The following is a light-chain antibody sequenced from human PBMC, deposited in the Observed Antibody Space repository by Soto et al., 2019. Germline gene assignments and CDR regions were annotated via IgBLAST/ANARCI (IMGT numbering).Light chain of an antibody. CDR2: AAS. CDR3: HQRQYWPPIT. Sequence: EIVLTQSPCTLSLSPGERATLSCRASQSVRNNYLAWYQQRPGQAPRLLIYAASSRATGIPARFSGSGSGTDFTLTISSLEPEDFAVYYCHQRQYWPPITFGQGTRLEIK. V-gene: IGKV3D-20*02. J-gene: IGKJ5*01. CDR1: QSVRNNY.